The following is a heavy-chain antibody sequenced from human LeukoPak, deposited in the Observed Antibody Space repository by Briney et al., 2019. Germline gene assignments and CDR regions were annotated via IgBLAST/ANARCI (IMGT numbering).Heavy chain of an antibody. V-gene: IGHV3-7*01. CDR3: ATGITAPGTFEY. CDR2: IKEDGSEK. CDR1: GFSFSRYW. Sequence: GGSLRLSCAASGFSFSRYWMAWLRQAPGKGLEWVANIKEDGSEKYYEDSVKGRFTISRDNAKNSLYLQMNSLRGEDTAAYYCATGITAPGTFEYWGQGTLVTVSS. J-gene: IGHJ4*02. D-gene: IGHD6-13*01.